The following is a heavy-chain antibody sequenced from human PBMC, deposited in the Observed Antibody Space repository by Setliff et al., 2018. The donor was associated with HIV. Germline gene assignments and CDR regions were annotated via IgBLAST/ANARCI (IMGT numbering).Heavy chain of an antibody. V-gene: IGHV3-23*01. CDR3: AKTYYYDSSGYYYFDS. CDR1: GISFSSYA. CDR2: IGGSGGST. D-gene: IGHD3-22*01. Sequence: GGSLRLSCEASGISFSSYAMNWVRQAPGKGLEWVSVIGGSGGSTYYADSVKGRFTISRNNAKNSLYLQMNTLRAEDTAVYYCAKTYYYDSSGYYYFDSWGQGTLVTVSS. J-gene: IGHJ4*02.